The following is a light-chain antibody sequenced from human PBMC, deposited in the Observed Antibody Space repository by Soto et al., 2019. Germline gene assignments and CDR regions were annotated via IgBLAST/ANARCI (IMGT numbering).Light chain of an antibody. CDR2: AAS. V-gene: IGKV1-39*01. Sequence: DIQMTQSPSSLSASVGDRVTITCRASQSISSYLNWYQQKPGKAPKLLIYAASSLQRGVPSRFSGSGSGTDFTLTISSLQPEDFATYYCQQSYSTSITFGQGTRWRL. J-gene: IGKJ5*01. CDR1: QSISSY. CDR3: QQSYSTSIT.